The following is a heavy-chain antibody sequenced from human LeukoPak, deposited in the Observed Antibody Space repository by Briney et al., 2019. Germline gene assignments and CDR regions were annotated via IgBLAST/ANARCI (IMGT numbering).Heavy chain of an antibody. J-gene: IGHJ4*02. CDR3: ARRNRGRKDYFDY. Sequence: SVTLSLTCTVSVGSISSSSYYWGWIRQPPGKGLEWIGSIYYSGSTYYNPSLKSRVTISVDTSKNQFSLKLSSVTAADTAVYYCARRNRGRKDYFDYWGQGTLVTVSS. D-gene: IGHD1-14*01. CDR1: VGSISSSSYY. V-gene: IGHV4-39*01. CDR2: IYYSGST.